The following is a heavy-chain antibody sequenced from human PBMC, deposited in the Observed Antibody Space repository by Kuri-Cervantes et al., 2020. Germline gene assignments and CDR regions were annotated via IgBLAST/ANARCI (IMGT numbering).Heavy chain of an antibody. V-gene: IGHV3-30-3*01. J-gene: IGHJ5*02. Sequence: GESLKISCAASGFTFSSYAMHWVRQAPGKGLEWVAVMSYDGSNKYYADSVKGRFTISRDNSKNTLYLQMNSLRAEDTAVYYCARDFAPTVTTGWFDPWGQGTLVTVSS. CDR1: GFTFSSYA. CDR2: MSYDGSNK. D-gene: IGHD4-11*01. CDR3: ARDFAPTVTTGWFDP.